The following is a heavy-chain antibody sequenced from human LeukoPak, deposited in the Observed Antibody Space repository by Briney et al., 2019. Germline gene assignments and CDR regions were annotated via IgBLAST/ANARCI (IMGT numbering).Heavy chain of an antibody. CDR3: ARGLAYCGGDCYDL. J-gene: IGHJ4*02. V-gene: IGHV4-59*13. D-gene: IGHD2-21*01. Sequence: PSETLSLTCTVSGGSLGNYFWSWLRQPPGKGLEWIGYVFYSGSTNYNPSLKSRVTISVDTSKNHFSLKLSSMAAADTAVYYCARGLAYCGGDCYDLWGQGTLVTVSS. CDR1: GGSLGNYF. CDR2: VFYSGST.